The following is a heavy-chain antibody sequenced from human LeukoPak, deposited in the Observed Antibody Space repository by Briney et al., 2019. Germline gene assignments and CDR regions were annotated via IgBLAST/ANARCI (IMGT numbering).Heavy chain of an antibody. CDR2: VYYSGST. V-gene: IGHV4-59*01. D-gene: IGHD3-10*01. CDR1: GGSISTYY. J-gene: IGHJ4*02. CDR3: ARSELLWFGKVNSGFDF. Sequence: SETLSLTCTVSGGSISTYYWSWIRQPPGKGLEWIGYVYYSGSTNYNPSLMSRVTISVDTSENQFSLKMSSVTAADTAMYYCARSELLWFGKVNSGFDFWGQGALVTVSS.